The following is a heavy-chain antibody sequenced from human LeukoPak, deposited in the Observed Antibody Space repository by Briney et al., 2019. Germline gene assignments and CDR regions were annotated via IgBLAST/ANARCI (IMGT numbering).Heavy chain of an antibody. CDR3: AKGPEGRYFDWLLGMDY. V-gene: IGHV3-30*18. Sequence: GGSLRLSCAASGFTFSSYGMHWVRQAPGKGLEWVAVISYDGSNKYYADSVKGRFTISRDNSKNTLYLQMNSLRSEGTGVYYCAKGPEGRYFDWLLGMDYWGQGTLVSVSS. CDR1: GFTFSSYG. CDR2: ISYDGSNK. D-gene: IGHD3-9*01. J-gene: IGHJ4*02.